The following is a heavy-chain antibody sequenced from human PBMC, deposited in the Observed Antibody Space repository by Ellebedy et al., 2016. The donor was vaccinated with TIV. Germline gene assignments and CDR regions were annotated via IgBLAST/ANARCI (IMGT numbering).Heavy chain of an antibody. Sequence: MPSETLSLTCTVSGGSISRYYWSWIRQPPGKGLEWIGYIYYSGSTNYNPSLKSPVTISVDTSKNQFSLKLSSVTAADTAVYYCASAMALRNWGQGTLVTVSS. D-gene: IGHD5-24*01. CDR2: IYYSGST. J-gene: IGHJ4*02. V-gene: IGHV4-59*08. CDR1: GGSISRYY. CDR3: ASAMALRN.